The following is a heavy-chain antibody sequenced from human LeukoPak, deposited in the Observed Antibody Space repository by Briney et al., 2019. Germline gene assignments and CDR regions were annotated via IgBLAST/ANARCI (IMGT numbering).Heavy chain of an antibody. D-gene: IGHD1-7*01. Sequence: GGSLRLSCAASGFTFDDYGMSWVRQAPGKGLEWVSGINWNGGSTGYADSVEGRFTISRDNAKNSLYLQMNGLRAEDTALYYCARDSVTGTKGGNDAFDIWGQGTMVTVSS. CDR3: ARDSVTGTKGGNDAFDI. CDR1: GFTFDDYG. J-gene: IGHJ3*02. V-gene: IGHV3-20*04. CDR2: INWNGGST.